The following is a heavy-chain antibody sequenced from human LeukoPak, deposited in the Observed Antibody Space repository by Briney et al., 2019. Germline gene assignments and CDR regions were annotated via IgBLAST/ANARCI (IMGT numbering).Heavy chain of an antibody. Sequence: PGGSLRLSCAASGCFFSNAGMSWVRQAPGKGLEWVGRTRSKVDGGAPDYAAPVKGRFTVSRDDSKNTVYLEMNNLQTEHTAVYYCTTEFWPTRVVVVTRYHEYWPQGTLVTVAS. CDR3: TTEFWPTRVVVVTRYHEY. CDR2: TRSKVDGGAP. V-gene: IGHV3-15*01. J-gene: IGHJ4*02. D-gene: IGHD2-15*01. CDR1: GCFFSNAG.